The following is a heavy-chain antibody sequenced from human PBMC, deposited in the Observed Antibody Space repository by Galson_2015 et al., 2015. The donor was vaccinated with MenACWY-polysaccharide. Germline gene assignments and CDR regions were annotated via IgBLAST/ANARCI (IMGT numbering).Heavy chain of an antibody. Sequence: SLRLSCAASGFTFKNYEMNWVRQAPGKGLEWVSYIHSSGSAIHYADSVTGRFTISRDNAKNSLYLQMNSLRAEDTAVYYCAREGIVPVAGDAFDVWGQGTMVTVSS. D-gene: IGHD2-2*01. CDR2: IHSSGSAI. J-gene: IGHJ3*01. CDR1: GFTFKNYE. CDR3: AREGIVPVAGDAFDV. V-gene: IGHV3-48*03.